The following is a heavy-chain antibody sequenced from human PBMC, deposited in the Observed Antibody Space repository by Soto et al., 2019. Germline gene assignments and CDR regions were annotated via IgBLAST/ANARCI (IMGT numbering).Heavy chain of an antibody. V-gene: IGHV4-30-2*01. J-gene: IGHJ3*02. CDR1: GDSMIRGGSS. CDR3: ARGTTSIPFITMIASVGAFDI. D-gene: IGHD3-22*01. Sequence: TLSLTCAVSGDSMIRGGSSWTWILQPPGKGLEWIGYIYNSGSTFYNPSLRSRVTISVDTSNNQLSLKLSSVTAADTAVYYCARGTTSIPFITMIASVGAFDIWGQGTMVTVSS. CDR2: IYNSGST.